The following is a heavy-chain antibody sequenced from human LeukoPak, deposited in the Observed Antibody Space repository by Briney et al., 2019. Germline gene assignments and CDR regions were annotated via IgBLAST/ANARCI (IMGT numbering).Heavy chain of an antibody. V-gene: IGHV4-61*08. CDR1: GGSISSGGYY. CDR2: IYHSGST. CDR3: ARGAEFYSYGMDV. J-gene: IGHJ6*02. D-gene: IGHD6-19*01. Sequence: ASETLSLTCTVSGGSISSGGYYWSWIRQPPGKGLEWIGYIYHSGSTYYNPSLKSRVTISVDTSKNQFSLKLSSVTAADTAVYYCARGAEFYSYGMDVWGQGTTVTVSS.